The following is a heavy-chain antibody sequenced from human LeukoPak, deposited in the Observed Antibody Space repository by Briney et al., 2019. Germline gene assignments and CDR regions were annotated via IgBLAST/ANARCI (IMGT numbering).Heavy chain of an antibody. V-gene: IGHV4-59*01. D-gene: IGHD3-22*01. CDR3: ARDWDSSGYYDY. Sequence: SETLSLTCTVSGGSISSYYWSWVRQPPGKGLEWIGYIYYSGSTNYNPSLKSRVTISVGTSKNQYSLKLSSVTAPDTAVYYCARDWDSSGYYDYWGQGTLVTVSS. J-gene: IGHJ4*02. CDR1: GGSISSYY. CDR2: IYYSGST.